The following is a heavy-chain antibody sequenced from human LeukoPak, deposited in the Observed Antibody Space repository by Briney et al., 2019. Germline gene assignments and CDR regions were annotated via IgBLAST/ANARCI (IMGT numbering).Heavy chain of an antibody. D-gene: IGHD5-24*01. CDR2: INPSGGST. Sequence: ASVKVSCEASGYTFTNYYIHWVRQAPGQGLEWMGIINPSGGSTTYAQKFQGRVTMTRDTSTSTVYMELSSLRSDDTAVHYCARGGKGNADGYNQALDYWGQGTLVTVSS. CDR3: ARGGKGNADGYNQALDY. V-gene: IGHV1-46*01. CDR1: GYTFTNYY. J-gene: IGHJ4*02.